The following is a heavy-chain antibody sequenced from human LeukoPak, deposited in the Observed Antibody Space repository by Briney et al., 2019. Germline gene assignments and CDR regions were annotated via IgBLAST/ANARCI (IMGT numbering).Heavy chain of an antibody. V-gene: IGHV3-33*01. CDR1: GFSFSTHG. Sequence: PGGSLRLSCAASGFSFSTHGFHWVRQAPGKGLEWVAVIWYDGSQKKYADSVKGRFTISRDDSKSMVYLQMNSLRADDTAVYHCAGDLGSWVYKTCYFDAWGQGTLVTVSS. J-gene: IGHJ5*02. D-gene: IGHD1-26*01. CDR3: AGDLGSWVYKTCYFDA. CDR2: IWYDGSQK.